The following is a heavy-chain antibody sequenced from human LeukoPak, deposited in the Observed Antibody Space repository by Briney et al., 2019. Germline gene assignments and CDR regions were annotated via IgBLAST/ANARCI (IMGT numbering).Heavy chain of an antibody. Sequence: GGSLRLSCAASGLPFSLYAMNWVRQAPGKGLEWVSYINGYSTDIHYADSVRGRFSISRDSARNTLYLQLSSLRAEDTAVYYCARDTFQPGLIDSWGQGTLVTVSS. CDR2: INGYSTDI. CDR1: GLPFSLYA. D-gene: IGHD2-2*01. V-gene: IGHV3-21*05. CDR3: ARDTFQPGLIDS. J-gene: IGHJ4*02.